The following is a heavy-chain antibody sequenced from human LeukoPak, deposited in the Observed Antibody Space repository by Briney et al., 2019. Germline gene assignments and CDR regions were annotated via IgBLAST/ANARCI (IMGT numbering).Heavy chain of an antibody. V-gene: IGHV1-69*13. J-gene: IGHJ4*02. D-gene: IGHD3-22*01. CDR1: GGTFSSYA. Sequence: SVKVSCKASGGTFSSYAISWVRQAPGQGLEWMGGIIPIFGTANYAQKFQGRVTITADESTSTAYMELSSLRSEDTAVYYCARGSVDYDSSGYLLDYRGQGTLVTVSS. CDR3: ARGSVDYDSSGYLLDY. CDR2: IIPIFGTA.